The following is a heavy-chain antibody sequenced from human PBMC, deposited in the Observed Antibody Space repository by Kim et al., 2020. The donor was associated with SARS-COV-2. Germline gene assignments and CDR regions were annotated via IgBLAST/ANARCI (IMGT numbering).Heavy chain of an antibody. J-gene: IGHJ1*01. D-gene: IGHD3-22*01. CDR3: ATVVFYYDAGYFKN. V-gene: IGHV3-66*01. Sequence: ANSVKGRLIISRDPSKNTLYPQMNSLRAEDTAVYYCATVVFYYDAGYFKNWGQGTLVIVSS.